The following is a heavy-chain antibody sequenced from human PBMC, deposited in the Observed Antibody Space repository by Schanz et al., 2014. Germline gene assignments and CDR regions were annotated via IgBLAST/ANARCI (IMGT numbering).Heavy chain of an antibody. CDR2: VSHGGTYI. V-gene: IGHV3-21*02. J-gene: IGHJ2*01. Sequence: EVLLVESGGGLVTPGESLRLSCAASGFTFSSYSMNWVRQAPGKGLEWVSSVSHGGTYIYYADSVRGRFTISRDNAKNSLFLQMHSLRADDTAVYDCARSTYYDILTGQTHTRVDVLYFDLWGRGTLVTVSS. CDR3: ARSTYYDILTGQTHTRVDVLYFDL. D-gene: IGHD3-9*01. CDR1: GFTFSSYS.